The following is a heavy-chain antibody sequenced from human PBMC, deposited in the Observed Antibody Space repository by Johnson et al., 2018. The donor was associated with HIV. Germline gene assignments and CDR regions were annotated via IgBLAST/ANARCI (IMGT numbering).Heavy chain of an antibody. CDR1: GITFSSYA. J-gene: IGHJ3*02. V-gene: IGHV3-23*04. CDR3: AREGVVGVKDGLI. CDR2: ISGSGGRT. Sequence: VQLVESGGGLVQPGGSLRLSCAASGITFSSYAMSWVRQAPGKGLEWVSTISGSGGRTYYADSVKGRFTISRDNSKNTLSLQMNSLRAEDTAGYYCAREGVVGVKDGLIWGQGTMVTVSS. D-gene: IGHD1-26*01.